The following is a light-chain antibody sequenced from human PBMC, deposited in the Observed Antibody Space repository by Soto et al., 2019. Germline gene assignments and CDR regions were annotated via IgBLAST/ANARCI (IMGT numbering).Light chain of an antibody. V-gene: IGKV1-39*01. CDR2: ATS. CDR1: QSIATF. CDR3: QQSFVGPQT. J-gene: IGKJ1*01. Sequence: QMTQSPSSLSASVGDRVTITCRASQSIATFLNWYQQKLGKAPKLLIYATSDLQSGVPSRFSGSGSGTDFTLTISSLQPEDFASYYCQQSFVGPQTFGQGTKVEI.